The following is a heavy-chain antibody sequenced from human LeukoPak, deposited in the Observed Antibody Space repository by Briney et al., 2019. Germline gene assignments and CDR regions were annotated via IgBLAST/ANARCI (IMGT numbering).Heavy chain of an antibody. CDR3: AKSGVPAAIRFDLDY. Sequence: PGGSLRLSCAASGFTFSSYGMHWVRQAPGKGLEWVSAISGSGGSTYYADSVKGRFTISRDNSKNTLYLQMNSLRAEDTAVYYCAKSGVPAAIRFDLDYWGQGTLVTVSS. D-gene: IGHD2-2*02. CDR1: GFTFSSYG. V-gene: IGHV3-23*01. J-gene: IGHJ4*02. CDR2: ISGSGGST.